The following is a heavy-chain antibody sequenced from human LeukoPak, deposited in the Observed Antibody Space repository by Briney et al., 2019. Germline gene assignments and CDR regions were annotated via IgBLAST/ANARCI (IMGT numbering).Heavy chain of an antibody. CDR3: ARGYVWGSSFDY. D-gene: IGHD3-16*01. CDR2: ISSNGGIT. V-gene: IGHV3-64*01. CDR1: GFTFRNYA. Sequence: GGSLRLSCAASGFTFRNYAMHWVRQAPGKGLEYVSAISSNGGITYYANSVKGRFTISRDNSKNTLYLQMGSLRAEDTAVYYCARGYVWGSSFDYWGQGTLVTVSS. J-gene: IGHJ4*02.